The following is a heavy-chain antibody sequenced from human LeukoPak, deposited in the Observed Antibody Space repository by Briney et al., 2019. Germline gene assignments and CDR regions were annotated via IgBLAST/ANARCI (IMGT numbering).Heavy chain of an antibody. CDR3: ARHYDYGQSMPFDY. D-gene: IGHD4-17*01. CDR1: DFSIRSPYY. J-gene: IGHJ4*02. CDR2: IYHSGTT. Sequence: SETLSLTCAVSDFSIRSPYYWGWIRQPPGKGLEWIGSIYHSGTTYYNPSLKSRDTISVDTSKNQLSLKLRSVTAADTAVYYCARHYDYGQSMPFDYWGQGSLVTVSS. V-gene: IGHV4-38-2*01.